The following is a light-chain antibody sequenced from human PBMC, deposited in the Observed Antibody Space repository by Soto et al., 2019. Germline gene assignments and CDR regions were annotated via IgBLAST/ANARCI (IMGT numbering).Light chain of an antibody. CDR3: QQYKSYWT. CDR1: QSISSY. V-gene: IGKV1-5*01. Sequence: DIPMTQSPSTLSASVRDRVTIACRASQSISSYLAWYQQKPGKAPKLLIYDASTLESGVPSRFSGSGSGTEFTLTISSLQPDDFATYYCQQYKSYWTFGQGTKVDLK. CDR2: DAS. J-gene: IGKJ1*01.